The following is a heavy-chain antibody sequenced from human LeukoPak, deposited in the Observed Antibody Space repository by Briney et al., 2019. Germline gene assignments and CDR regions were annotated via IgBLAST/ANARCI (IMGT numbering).Heavy chain of an antibody. D-gene: IGHD4-23*01. CDR1: GFTFSSYW. CDR3: ARGYGRGGFYYYGMDV. J-gene: IGHJ6*02. CDR2: IKQDGSEK. V-gene: IGHV3-7*01. Sequence: GGSLRLSCAASGFTFSSYWMSWVRQAPGKGLEWVASIKQDGSEKYYVDSVKGRFTISRDNAKNSLYLQMNSLRAEDTAVYYCARGYGRGGFYYYGMDVWGQGTTVTVSS.